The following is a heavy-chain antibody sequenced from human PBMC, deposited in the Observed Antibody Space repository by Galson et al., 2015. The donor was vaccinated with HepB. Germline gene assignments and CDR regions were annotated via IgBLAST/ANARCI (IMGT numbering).Heavy chain of an antibody. D-gene: IGHD5-12*01. CDR1: GFTFSSYD. CDR2: LSYDGTNK. Sequence: SLRLSCAASGFTFSSYDMHWVRQAPGKGLEWVAILSYDGTNKYFAGSVKGRFTISRDNARKRLYLQMNGLKVEDTAVYYCARDPGGGGYDLDYWGQGTQVSVSS. CDR3: ARDPGGGGYDLDY. J-gene: IGHJ4*02. V-gene: IGHV3-30*03.